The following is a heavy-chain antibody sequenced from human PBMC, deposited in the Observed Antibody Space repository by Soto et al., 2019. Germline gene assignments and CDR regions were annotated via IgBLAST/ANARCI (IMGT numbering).Heavy chain of an antibody. J-gene: IGHJ6*02. Sequence: SQTLSLTCAISGDSVSSNSAAWNWIRQSPSRGLEWLGRTYYRSKWYNDYAVSVKSRITINPDTSKNQSSLQQNSVTPEDTAVYYCARDSYCSSTISYRCDYYGIDVWGQGTTVTVSS. CDR1: GDSVSSNSAA. D-gene: IGHD2-2*02. V-gene: IGHV6-1*01. CDR2: TYYRSKWYN. CDR3: ARDSYCSSTISYRCDYYGIDV.